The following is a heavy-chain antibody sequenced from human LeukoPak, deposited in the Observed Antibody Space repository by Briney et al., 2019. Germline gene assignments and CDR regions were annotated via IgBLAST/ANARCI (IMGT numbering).Heavy chain of an antibody. CDR3: AKDFSYSGYDETFDY. CDR2: ISGSGGST. V-gene: IGHV3-23*01. D-gene: IGHD5-12*01. CDR1: GFTFSSYA. Sequence: GGSLRLSCAASGFTFSSYAMSWVRQAPGKVLEWVSAISGSGGSTYYADSVKGRFTISRDNSKNTLYLQLNSLRAEDTAVYYCAKDFSYSGYDETFDYWGQGTLVTVSS. J-gene: IGHJ4*02.